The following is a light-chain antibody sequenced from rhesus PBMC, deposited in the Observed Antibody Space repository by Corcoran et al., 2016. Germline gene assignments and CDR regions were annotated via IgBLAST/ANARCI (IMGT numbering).Light chain of an antibody. CDR1: QSVSSS. CDR3: LKHSNWPWT. Sequence: EIVMTQSPATLSLSPGERATLSCRASQSVSSSLAWYQQKPGQAPRLLIYGASSRANDIPDRFMGSGSGTDFTLTISSLEPEDVAVYYCLKHSNWPWTFGQGTKVEIK. J-gene: IGKJ1*01. CDR2: GAS. V-gene: IGKV3-24*01.